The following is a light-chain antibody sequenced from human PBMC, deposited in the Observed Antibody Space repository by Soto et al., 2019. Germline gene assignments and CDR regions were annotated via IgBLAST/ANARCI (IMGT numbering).Light chain of an antibody. CDR2: EVS. V-gene: IGLV2-8*01. CDR3: SSYSGTNNLI. Sequence: QSALTQPRSVSGSPGQSVSISCTGTSSDVGGYKYVSWYQQYPGKAPKLIISEVSKRPSGVPDRISGSKSGNTASLTVSGLQAEDAAFYYCSSYSGTNNLIFGGGTQLTVL. CDR1: SSDVGGYKY. J-gene: IGLJ2*01.